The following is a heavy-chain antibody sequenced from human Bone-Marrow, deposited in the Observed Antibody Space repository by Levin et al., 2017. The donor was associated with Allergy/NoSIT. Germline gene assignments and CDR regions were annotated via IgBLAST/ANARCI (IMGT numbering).Heavy chain of an antibody. J-gene: IGHJ5*02. D-gene: IGHD1-26*01. V-gene: IGHV1-2*02. CDR2: INPDSGGS. Sequence: VKVSCKASGYTFTGSYIHWVRQAPGQGLEWMGWINPDSGGSDYAQKFQGRVKMTRDKPTSTAYMELRSLRSDDTAVYYCARDKTTTSSFVNWLDPWGQGTLVTVSS. CDR3: ARDKTTTSSFVNWLDP. CDR1: GYTFTGSY.